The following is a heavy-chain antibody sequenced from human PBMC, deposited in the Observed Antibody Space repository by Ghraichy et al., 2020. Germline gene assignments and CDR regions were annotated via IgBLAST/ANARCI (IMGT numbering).Heavy chain of an antibody. V-gene: IGHV4-59*11. CDR3: ASSGPRSGYNSLAY. D-gene: IGHD3-22*01. CDR1: SGSISSHY. J-gene: IGHJ4*02. Sequence: SQTLSLTCTVSSGSISSHYWSWIRQTPGKGLEWIGYISYSGSTNYNPSLKSRVTMSVDTSKNQLSLKLSSVTAADTAVYFCASSGPRSGYNSLAYWGQGTLVTVSS. CDR2: ISYSGST.